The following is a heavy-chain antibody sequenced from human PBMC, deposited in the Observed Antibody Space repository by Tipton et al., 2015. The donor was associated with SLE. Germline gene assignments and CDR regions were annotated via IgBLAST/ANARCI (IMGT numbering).Heavy chain of an antibody. V-gene: IGHV4-39*01. CDR1: GDSISISTHS. J-gene: IGHJ5*02. CDR3: VRQPTEGWFDP. Sequence: TLSLTCPVSGDSISISTHSWGWIRQPPGKGLEWIGSMFYSGSTYYNSSLKSRVTISVDTSKNQFSLKLSSVTAAGTSVYYCVRQPTEGWFDPWGQGTLVTVSS. CDR2: MFYSGST.